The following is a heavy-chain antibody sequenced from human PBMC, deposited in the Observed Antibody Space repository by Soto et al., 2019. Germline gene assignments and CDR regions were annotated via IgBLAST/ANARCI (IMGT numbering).Heavy chain of an antibody. J-gene: IGHJ5*02. V-gene: IGHV4-39*01. CDR3: ASYSSSIAFDP. D-gene: IGHD6-6*01. CDR2: IYYSGST. Sequence: SETLSLTCTVSGGSISSSSYYWGWIRQPPGKGLEWIGSIYYSGSTYYNPSLKSRVTISVDTSKNQFSLKLSSVTAADTAVYYCASYSSSIAFDPWGQGTLVTVSS. CDR1: GGSISSSSYY.